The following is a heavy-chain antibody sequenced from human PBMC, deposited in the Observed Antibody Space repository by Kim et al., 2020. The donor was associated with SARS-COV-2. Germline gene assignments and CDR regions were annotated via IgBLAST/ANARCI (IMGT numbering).Heavy chain of an antibody. V-gene: IGHV1-2*06. CDR1: GYTFTGYY. J-gene: IGHJ4*02. CDR2: INPNSGGT. D-gene: IGHD6-19*01. Sequence: ASVKVSCKASGYTFTGYYMHWVRQAPGQGLEWMGRINPNSGGTNYAQKFQGRVTMTRDTSISTAYMELSRLRSDDTAVYYCARGEYSSGWYEPPGGYWGQGTLVTVSS. CDR3: ARGEYSSGWYEPPGGY.